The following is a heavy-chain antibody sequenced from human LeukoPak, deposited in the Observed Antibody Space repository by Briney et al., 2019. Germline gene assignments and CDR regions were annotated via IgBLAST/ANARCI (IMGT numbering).Heavy chain of an antibody. Sequence: PGGSLRLSCTASGLTLRDYWMHWVRQAPGKGLVWVSRIDRDASPTNYADSVKGRFTISRDNARNTLYLQMNSLRAEDTAVYYCARINSEDDSWGQGTLVTVSS. J-gene: IGHJ5*01. V-gene: IGHV3-74*01. D-gene: IGHD3-10*01. CDR1: GLTLRDYW. CDR2: IDRDASPT. CDR3: ARINSEDDS.